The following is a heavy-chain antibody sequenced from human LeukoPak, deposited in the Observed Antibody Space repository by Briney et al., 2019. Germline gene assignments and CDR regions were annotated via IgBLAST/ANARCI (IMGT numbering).Heavy chain of an antibody. J-gene: IGHJ6*03. Sequence: GGSLRLSCAASGFTFSSYNMNWVRQAPGKGLEWVSSISRSGSTKYYADSVKGRFTISRDNAKNSLFLQMNSLRAEDTAVYYCARVLRYCSGGNCYSGGLGYMDVWGKGTTVTISS. D-gene: IGHD2-15*01. V-gene: IGHV3-48*04. CDR2: ISRSGSTK. CDR3: ARVLRYCSGGNCYSGGLGYMDV. CDR1: GFTFSSYN.